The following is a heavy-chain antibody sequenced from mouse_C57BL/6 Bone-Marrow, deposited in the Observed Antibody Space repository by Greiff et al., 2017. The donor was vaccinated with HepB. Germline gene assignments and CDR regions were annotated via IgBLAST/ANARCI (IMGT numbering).Heavy chain of an antibody. D-gene: IGHD4-1*01. V-gene: IGHV1-59*01. CDR2: IDPSDSYT. Sequence: QVQLQQSGAELVRPGTSVKLSCKASGYTFTSYWMHWVKQRPGQGLEWIGVIDPSDSYTNYNQKFKGKATLTVDTSSSTAYMQLSSLTSEDSAVYYCALTGTLSKGTLDYWGQGTTLTVSS. CDR1: GYTFTSYW. J-gene: IGHJ2*01. CDR3: ALTGTLSKGTLDY.